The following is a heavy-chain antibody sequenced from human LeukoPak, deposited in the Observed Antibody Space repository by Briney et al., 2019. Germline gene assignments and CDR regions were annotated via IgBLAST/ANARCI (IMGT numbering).Heavy chain of an antibody. D-gene: IGHD6-19*01. V-gene: IGHV4-61*02. Sequence: PSETLSLTCTVSGGSISSGSYYWSWIRQPAGKGLEWIGRIYTSGSTNYNPSLKSRVTISVDTSKNQFSLKLSSVTAADTAVYYCARLESVAVAGKGFQHWGQGTLVTVSS. CDR2: IYTSGST. J-gene: IGHJ1*01. CDR3: ARLESVAVAGKGFQH. CDR1: GGSISSGSYY.